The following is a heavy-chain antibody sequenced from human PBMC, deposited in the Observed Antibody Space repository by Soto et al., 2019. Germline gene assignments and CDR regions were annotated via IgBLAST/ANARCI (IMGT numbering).Heavy chain of an antibody. Sequence: QLQLQESGPGLVKPSETLSLICTVSGGSITSGGYYWAWIRQPPGKGLEWIGSIYFGGSTYYNPSLKRRVTISVDSSKNPFSLILTSVTAADTAVYYCARMATDDYEIWGQGTMVTVSS. CDR2: IYFGGST. CDR1: GGSITSGGYY. D-gene: IGHD4-17*01. J-gene: IGHJ3*02. CDR3: ARMATDDYEI. V-gene: IGHV4-39*01.